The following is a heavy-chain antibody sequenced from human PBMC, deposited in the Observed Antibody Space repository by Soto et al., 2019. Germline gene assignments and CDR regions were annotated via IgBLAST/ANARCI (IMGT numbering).Heavy chain of an antibody. CDR2: IWYDGSNK. Sequence: GGSLRLSCAASGFTFSSYGMHWVRQAPGKGLEWVAVIWYDGSNKYYADSVKGRFTISRGNSKNTLYLQMNSLRAEDTAVYYCARERDIVAPFDYWGQGTLVTVSS. D-gene: IGHD5-12*01. CDR3: ARERDIVAPFDY. CDR1: GFTFSSYG. J-gene: IGHJ4*02. V-gene: IGHV3-33*08.